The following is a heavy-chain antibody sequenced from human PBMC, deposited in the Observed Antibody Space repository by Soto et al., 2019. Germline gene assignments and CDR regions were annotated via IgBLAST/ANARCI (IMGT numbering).Heavy chain of an antibody. D-gene: IGHD2-2*02. J-gene: IGHJ6*02. CDR3: AKDGGYCSSTSCYTDRRYYYYYGMDV. CDR2: ISYDGSNK. CDR1: GFTFSSYG. V-gene: IGHV3-30*18. Sequence: GGSLRLSCAASGFTFSSYGMHWVRQAPGKGLEWVAVISYDGSNKYYADSVKGRFTISRDKSKNTLYLQMNSLRAEDTAVYYCAKDGGYCSSTSCYTDRRYYYYYGMDVWGQGTTVTVSS.